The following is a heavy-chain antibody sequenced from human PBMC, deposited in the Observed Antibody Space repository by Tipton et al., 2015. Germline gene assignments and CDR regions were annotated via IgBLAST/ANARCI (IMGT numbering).Heavy chain of an antibody. V-gene: IGHV3-48*02. CDR3: ARDAYDWDDTGYHSDY. J-gene: IGHJ4*02. Sequence: SLRLSCAASGFTFGSYHMNWVRQAPGKGLEWVSYISTSSSTIYYAESVKGRFTISRDNAKNSLYLQLNSLRDEDTAVYFCARDAYDWDDTGYHSDYWGQGTLVTVSS. CDR2: ISTSSSTI. D-gene: IGHD3-9*01. CDR1: GFTFGSYH.